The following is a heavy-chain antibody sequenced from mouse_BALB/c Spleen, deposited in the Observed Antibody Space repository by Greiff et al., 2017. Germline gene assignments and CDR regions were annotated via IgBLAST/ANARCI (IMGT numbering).Heavy chain of an antibody. V-gene: IGHV14-4*02. D-gene: IGHD2-14*01. CDR2: IDPENGDT. CDR3: RYYRYDWYFDV. CDR1: GFNIKDYY. J-gene: IGHJ1*01. Sequence: VHVKQSGAELVRSGASVKLSCTASGFNIKDYYMHWVKQRPEQGLEWIGWIDPENGDTEYAPKFQGKATMTADTSSNTAYLQLSSLTSADTAVYYCRYYRYDWYFDVWGAGTTVTVSS.